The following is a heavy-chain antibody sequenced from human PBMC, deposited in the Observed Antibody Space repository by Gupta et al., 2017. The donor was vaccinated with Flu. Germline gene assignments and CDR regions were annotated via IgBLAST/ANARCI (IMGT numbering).Heavy chain of an antibody. CDR2: INHSGST. CDR3: ARVGVDTAMGPFDY. CDR1: GGSFSGYY. Sequence: QVQLQQWGAGLLKPSETLSLTCAVYGGSFSGYYWSWIRQPPGKGLEWIGEINHSGSTNYNPSLKSRVTISVDTSKNQFSLKLSSVTAADTAVYYCARVGVDTAMGPFDYWGQGTLVTVSS. D-gene: IGHD5-18*01. V-gene: IGHV4-34*01. J-gene: IGHJ4*02.